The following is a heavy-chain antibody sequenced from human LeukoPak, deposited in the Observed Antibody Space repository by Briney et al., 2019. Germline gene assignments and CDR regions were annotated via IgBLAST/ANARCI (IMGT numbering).Heavy chain of an antibody. J-gene: IGHJ4*02. CDR2: IIPILGIA. CDR3: ASPGFYDSSGNGEGY. D-gene: IGHD3-22*01. Sequence: ASVKVSCKASGGTFSSYTISWVRQAPGQGLEWMGRIIPILGIANYAQKFQGRVTITADKSTSTAYMELSSLRSEDTAVYYCASPGFYDSSGNGEGYWGQGTLATVSS. V-gene: IGHV1-69*02. CDR1: GGTFSSYT.